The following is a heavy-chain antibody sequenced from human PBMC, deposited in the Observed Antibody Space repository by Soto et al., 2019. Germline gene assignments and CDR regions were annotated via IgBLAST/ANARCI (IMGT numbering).Heavy chain of an antibody. CDR2: IYYSGST. D-gene: IGHD1-1*01. CDR1: GGSISSNSYY. CDR3: ARHRRETGTYAQRLDY. V-gene: IGHV4-39*01. Sequence: SETLSLTCTVSGGSISSNSYYWGWIRQPPGKGLEWIGSIYYSGSTYYNPSLKSRVTISVDTSKNQFSLSLTSVTAADTAVYDCARHRRETGTYAQRLDYWVQGTVVSVSS. J-gene: IGHJ4*02.